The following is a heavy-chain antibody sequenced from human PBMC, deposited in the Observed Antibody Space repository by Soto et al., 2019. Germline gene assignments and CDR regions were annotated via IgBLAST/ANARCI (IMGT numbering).Heavy chain of an antibody. D-gene: IGHD2-15*01. CDR1: GYTFTGYY. J-gene: IGHJ4*02. V-gene: IGHV1-2*04. CDR3: ARDDNCSGGSCYFY. CDR2: INPDSGGT. Sequence: GASVKVSCKASGYTFTGYYLHWVRQAPGQGLEWMGWINPDSGGTDYAQKFQGWVTMTRDTSISTAYMELSRLRSDDTAVYYCARDDNCSGGSCYFYWGQGTLVTVSS.